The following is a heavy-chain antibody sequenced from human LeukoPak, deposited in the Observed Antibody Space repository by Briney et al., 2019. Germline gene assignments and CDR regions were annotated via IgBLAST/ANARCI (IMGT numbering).Heavy chain of an antibody. D-gene: IGHD3-22*01. CDR1: GFTFSSYD. CDR3: ARVDSSGYYST. CDR2: IGSAGDT. Sequence: PGRSLRLSCAASGFTFSSYDMHWVRQVTGKGLEWVSGIGSAGDTYYPDSVKGRFTISRENAKNSLYLQMNSLRAGDTAVYYCARVDSSGYYSTWGQGTLVTVSS. V-gene: IGHV3-13*01. J-gene: IGHJ5*02.